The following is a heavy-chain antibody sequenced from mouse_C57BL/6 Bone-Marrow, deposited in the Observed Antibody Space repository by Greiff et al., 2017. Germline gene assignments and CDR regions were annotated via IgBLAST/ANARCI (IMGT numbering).Heavy chain of an antibody. V-gene: IGHV14-4*01. CDR1: GFNIKDDY. D-gene: IGHD2-5*01. J-gene: IGHJ3*01. CDR3: TTYSNYVWCAY. CDR2: IDPENGDT. Sequence: EVQLVESGAELVRPGASVKLSCTASGFNIKDDYMHWVKQRPEQGLEWIGWIDPENGDTEYASKFQGKATITADTSSNTAYLQLSSLTSEDTAVYYCTTYSNYVWCAYWGQGTLVTVSA.